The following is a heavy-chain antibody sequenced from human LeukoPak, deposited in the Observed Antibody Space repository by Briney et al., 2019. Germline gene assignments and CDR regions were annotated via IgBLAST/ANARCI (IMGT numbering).Heavy chain of an antibody. Sequence: GGSLRLSCAASGFTFSKYWMHWVRQAPGKGLVWVSRINSDGSSTTYADSVKGRFTISRDNAKNTLYLQMNSLRAEDTAVYYCARAPYTTGRGYYFDYWGQGTLVTVSS. V-gene: IGHV3-74*01. CDR2: INSDGSST. J-gene: IGHJ4*02. CDR1: GFTFSKYW. CDR3: ARAPYTTGRGYYFDY. D-gene: IGHD2/OR15-2a*01.